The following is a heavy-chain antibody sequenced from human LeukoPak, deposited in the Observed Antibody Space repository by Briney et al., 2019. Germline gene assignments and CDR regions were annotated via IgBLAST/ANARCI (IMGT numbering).Heavy chain of an antibody. V-gene: IGHV3-30*02. Sequence: GGSLRLSCTASGFPFSSYDMQWVRQAPGKGLEWVACIRYDENTKYYADSVKGRFTVSRDNSENTLFLQMNSLRAEDTAVYYCAKEDTRAGYRHIHYWGEGTLVTVSS. D-gene: IGHD5-24*01. CDR3: AKEDTRAGYRHIHY. CDR1: GFPFSSYD. J-gene: IGHJ4*02. CDR2: IRYDENTK.